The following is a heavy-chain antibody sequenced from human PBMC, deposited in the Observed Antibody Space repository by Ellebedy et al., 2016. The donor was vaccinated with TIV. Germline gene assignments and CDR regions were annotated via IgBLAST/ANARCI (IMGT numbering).Heavy chain of an antibody. J-gene: IGHJ1*01. Sequence: GRSLRLSXAASGFTFDDYAMHWVRQAPGKGPEWVSGISWNSGSIGYADSVKGRFTISRDNAKNSLYLQMNSLRAEDTALYYCAKSGYYYDSSGVGYFQHWGQGTLVTVSS. CDR2: ISWNSGSI. CDR3: AKSGYYYDSSGVGYFQH. CDR1: GFTFDDYA. V-gene: IGHV3-9*01. D-gene: IGHD3-22*01.